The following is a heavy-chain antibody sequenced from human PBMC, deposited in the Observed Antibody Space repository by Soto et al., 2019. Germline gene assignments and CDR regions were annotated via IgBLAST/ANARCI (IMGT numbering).Heavy chain of an antibody. CDR1: GYIFTNND. D-gene: IGHD7-27*01. CDR2: IRVGSGET. J-gene: IGHJ4*02. V-gene: IGHV1-18*01. Sequence: ASVKVSCKASGYIFTNNDMIWVRQAPGQGLEWMGWIRVGSGETRYAPKFRGRVTVTRDTYTSTAYMELRSLRSDDTAVYYCALGSCTWADETISSWDYWGQGTLV. CDR3: ALGSCTWADETISSWDY.